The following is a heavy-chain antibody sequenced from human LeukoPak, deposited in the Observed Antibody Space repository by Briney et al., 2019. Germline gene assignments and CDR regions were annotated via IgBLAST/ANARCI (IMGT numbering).Heavy chain of an antibody. CDR3: ARYDFWSMYGMDV. Sequence: SETLSLTCTVSGGSISSGGYYWSWIRQHPGKGLEWIGYVYYSGSTYYNPSLKSRVTISVDTSKNQFSLKLSSVTAADTAVYYCARYDFWSMYGMDVWGQGTTVTVSS. D-gene: IGHD3-3*01. CDR1: GGSISSGGYY. J-gene: IGHJ6*02. CDR2: VYYSGST. V-gene: IGHV4-31*03.